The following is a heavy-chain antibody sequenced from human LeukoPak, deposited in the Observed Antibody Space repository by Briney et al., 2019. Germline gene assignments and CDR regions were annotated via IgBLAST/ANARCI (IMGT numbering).Heavy chain of an antibody. Sequence: ASVKVSCKASGGTFSSYAISWVRQAPGQGLEWMGGIIPIFGTANYAQKFQGRVTITTDESTSTAYMELSSLRSEDTAVYYCARTSRRLHYYYYMDVWGKGTTVTVSS. CDR1: GGTFSSYA. CDR2: IIPIFGTA. J-gene: IGHJ6*03. V-gene: IGHV1-69*05. CDR3: ARTSRRLHYYYYMDV. D-gene: IGHD2-2*01.